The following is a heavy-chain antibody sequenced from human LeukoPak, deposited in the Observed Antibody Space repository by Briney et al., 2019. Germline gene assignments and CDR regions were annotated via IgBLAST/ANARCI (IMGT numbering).Heavy chain of an antibody. V-gene: IGHV3-23*01. Sequence: GGSLRLSCAASGFTFSSYAMSWVRQAPGKGLEWVSAISGSGGSTYYADSVKGRFTISRDNSKNTLYLQMNSLRAEDTAVYYCARARLWSLVEDYYYGMDVWGQGTTVTVSS. CDR1: GFTFSSYA. CDR2: ISGSGGST. CDR3: ARARLWSLVEDYYYGMDV. J-gene: IGHJ6*02. D-gene: IGHD3-10*01.